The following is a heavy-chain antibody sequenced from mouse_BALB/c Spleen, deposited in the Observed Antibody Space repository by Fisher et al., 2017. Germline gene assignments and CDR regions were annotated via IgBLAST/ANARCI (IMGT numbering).Heavy chain of an antibody. J-gene: IGHJ1*01. D-gene: IGHD2-4*01. CDR3: ARQITWYFDV. V-gene: IGHV5-9*02. Sequence: RFTISRDNARNTLYLQMSSLRSEDTALYYCARQITWYFDVWGAGTTVTVSS.